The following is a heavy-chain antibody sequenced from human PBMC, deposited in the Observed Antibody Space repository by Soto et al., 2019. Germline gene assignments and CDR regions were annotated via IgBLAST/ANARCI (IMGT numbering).Heavy chain of an antibody. J-gene: IGHJ6*03. CDR2: IYHSGST. CDR1: SGSISSSNW. CDR3: ARDPTAQGYMDV. V-gene: IGHV4-4*02. Sequence: SETLSLTCAVSSGSISSSNWWSWVRQAPGKGLEWIGEIYHSGSTNYNPSLKSRVTISADKSKNEISLKLSFVTAADTAVYYCARDPTAQGYMDVWGKGTTVTVS. D-gene: IGHD1-26*01.